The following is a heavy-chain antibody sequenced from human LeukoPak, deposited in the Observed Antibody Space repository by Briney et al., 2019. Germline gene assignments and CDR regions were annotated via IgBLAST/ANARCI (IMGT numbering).Heavy chain of an antibody. Sequence: GGSLRLSCAASGFTFSPYSMSWVRQSPGKRLEWVSAINDDTPYYADSVKGRFTVSRDSSRDTLYLQLNSLRAEDTAIYYCAKEHDLWHEEGNWFDTWGQGVLVTVSS. V-gene: IGHV3-23*01. J-gene: IGHJ5*02. CDR1: GFTFSPYS. CDR3: AKEHDLWHEEGNWFDT. CDR2: INDDTP. D-gene: IGHD3-3*01.